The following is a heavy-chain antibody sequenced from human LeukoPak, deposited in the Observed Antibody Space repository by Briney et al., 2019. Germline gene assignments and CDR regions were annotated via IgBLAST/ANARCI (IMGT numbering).Heavy chain of an antibody. CDR3: ASGPWWWVDY. V-gene: IGHV3-30-3*01. CDR2: ISYDGSNK. J-gene: IGHJ4*02. CDR1: GFTFSSYA. Sequence: SGGSLRLSCAASGFTFSSYAMHWVRQAPGKGLEWVAVISYDGSNKYYADSVKGRFTISRDNSKNTLYLQMNSLRAEDTAVYYCASGPWWWVDYWGQGTLVTVSS. D-gene: IGHD2-21*01.